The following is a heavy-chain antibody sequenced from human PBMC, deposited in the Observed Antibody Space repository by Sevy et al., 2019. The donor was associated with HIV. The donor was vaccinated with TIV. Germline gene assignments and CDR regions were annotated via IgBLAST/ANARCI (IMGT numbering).Heavy chain of an antibody. CDR3: AKAPALRLHDYGDYLTGFDY. Sequence: GGSPRLSCAASGFTFSSYAMSWVRQAPGKGLEWVSAISGSGGSTYYADSVKGRFTISRDNSKNTLYLQMNSLRAEDTAVYYCAKAPALRLHDYGDYLTGFDYWGQGTLVTVSS. D-gene: IGHD4-17*01. J-gene: IGHJ4*02. CDR2: ISGSGGST. CDR1: GFTFSSYA. V-gene: IGHV3-23*01.